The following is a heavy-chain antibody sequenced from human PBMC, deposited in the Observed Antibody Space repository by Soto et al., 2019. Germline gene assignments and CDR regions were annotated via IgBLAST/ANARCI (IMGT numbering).Heavy chain of an antibody. V-gene: IGHV3-23*01. D-gene: IGHD3-22*01. CDR2: ISGSGGST. CDR1: VFTFSSYA. CDR3: AKDKTYYYDSSGFEFDY. J-gene: IGHJ4*02. Sequence: GALRLSCAASVFTFSSYAMSWVRQAPGKGLEWVSAISGSGGSTYYADSVKGRFTISRDNSKNTLYLQMNSLRAEDTAVYYCAKDKTYYYDSSGFEFDYWGQGTLVTVSS.